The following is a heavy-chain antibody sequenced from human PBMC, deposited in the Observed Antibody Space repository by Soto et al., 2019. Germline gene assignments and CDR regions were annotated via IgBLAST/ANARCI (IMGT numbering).Heavy chain of an antibody. CDR1: GGSISSGGYY. CDR2: IYYSGST. Sequence: SETLSLTCTVSGGSISSGGYYWSWIRQHPGKGLEWIGYIYYSGSTYYNPSLKSRVTISVDTSKNQFSLKLSSVTAADTAVYYCARANETSAYDFWSGSAGWFDPWGQGTLVTVSS. J-gene: IGHJ5*02. D-gene: IGHD3-3*01. V-gene: IGHV4-31*03. CDR3: ARANETSAYDFWSGSAGWFDP.